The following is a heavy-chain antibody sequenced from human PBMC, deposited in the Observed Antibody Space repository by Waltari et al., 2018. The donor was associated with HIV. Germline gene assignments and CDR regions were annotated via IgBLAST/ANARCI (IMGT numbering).Heavy chain of an antibody. J-gene: IGHJ5*02. CDR2: INHSGST. D-gene: IGHD2-15*01. CDR1: GGSFSGYY. CDR3: ASGPEKGYSIT. V-gene: IGHV4-34*01. Sequence: QVQLQQWGAGLLKPSETLSLTCAVYGGSFSGYYWSWIRQPPGKGLEWIGEINHSGSTNYNPSLKSRVTISVDTSKNQFSLKLSSVTAADTAVYYCASGPEKGYSITWGQGTLVTVSS.